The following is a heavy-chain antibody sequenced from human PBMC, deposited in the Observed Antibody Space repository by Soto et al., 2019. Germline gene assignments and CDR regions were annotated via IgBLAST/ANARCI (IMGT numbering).Heavy chain of an antibody. D-gene: IGHD4-17*01. V-gene: IGHV1-24*01. CDR3: TTYHGDYNFDH. Sequence: QVQLVQSGAEVKKPGASVKVSCKVSGYTLNEVAMHWVRQAPGKGLEWLGGFDPDEAETIYAQHFQGRVTMTEDTSTETVYMELSSLRSEDPALYFCTTYHGDYNFDHWGQGTLVTVSS. CDR2: FDPDEAET. CDR1: GYTLNEVA. J-gene: IGHJ5*02.